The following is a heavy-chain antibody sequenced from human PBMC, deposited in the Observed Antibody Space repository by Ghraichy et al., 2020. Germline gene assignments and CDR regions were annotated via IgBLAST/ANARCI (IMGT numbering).Heavy chain of an antibody. CDR2: IYYSGST. Sequence: SETLSLTCTVSGGSISSYYWSWIRQPPGKGLEWIGYIYYSGSTNYNPSLKSRVTISVDTSKKQFSLKLSSVTAADTAVYYCARGASDYGGNSDWFDPWGQGTLVTVSS. J-gene: IGHJ5*02. CDR1: GGSISSYY. D-gene: IGHD4-23*01. V-gene: IGHV4-59*01. CDR3: ARGASDYGGNSDWFDP.